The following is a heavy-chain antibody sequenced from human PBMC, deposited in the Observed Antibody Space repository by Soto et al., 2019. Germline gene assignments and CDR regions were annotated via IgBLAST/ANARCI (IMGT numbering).Heavy chain of an antibody. CDR3: ARDLWRASYYDFWSGYYPGRNYYYYYGMDV. V-gene: IGHV4-34*01. CDR1: GGSFSGYY. CDR2: INRSGGT. Sequence: SETLSLTCAVYGGSFSGYYWSWIRQPPGKGLEWIGEINRSGGTNYNPSVKSRVTISVDTSKNQFSLKLSSVTAADTAVYYCARDLWRASYYDFWSGYYPGRNYYYYYGMDVWGQGTTVTVSS. J-gene: IGHJ6*02. D-gene: IGHD3-3*01.